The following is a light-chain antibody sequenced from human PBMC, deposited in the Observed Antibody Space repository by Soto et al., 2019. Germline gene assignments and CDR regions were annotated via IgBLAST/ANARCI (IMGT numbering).Light chain of an antibody. CDR2: ANN. Sequence: QSVLTQPPSVSGAPGQRVTIPCTGSSSNFGAGYDVHWYQQRPGTVPKLLIYANNKRPSGVPGRFSGSKSGTSASLAIFGLQAEDEADYYCQSFATSLRAVVFGGGTKLTVL. CDR3: QSFATSLRAVV. CDR1: SSNFGAGYD. J-gene: IGLJ2*01. V-gene: IGLV1-40*01.